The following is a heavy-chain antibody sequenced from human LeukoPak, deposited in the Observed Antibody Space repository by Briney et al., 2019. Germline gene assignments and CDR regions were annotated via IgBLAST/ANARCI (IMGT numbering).Heavy chain of an antibody. Sequence: PGGSLRLSCAVSGFPFSTFWMSWVRQAPGKGLEWVANINQDGSEKYYVDSVRGRFAISRDNSKNTLYLQMNSLRAEDTALYYCAKEKDSSGYYSWFFDYWGQGTLVTVSS. CDR3: AKEKDSSGYYSWFFDY. V-gene: IGHV3-7*01. D-gene: IGHD3-22*01. J-gene: IGHJ4*02. CDR2: INQDGSEK. CDR1: GFPFSTFW.